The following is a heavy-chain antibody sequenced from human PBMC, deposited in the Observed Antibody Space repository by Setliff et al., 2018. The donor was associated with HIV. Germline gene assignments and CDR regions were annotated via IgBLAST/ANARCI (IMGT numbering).Heavy chain of an antibody. V-gene: IGHV4-59*08. CDR3: ARGEFYCGTDCYWSSFDY. CDR2: IYYSGNT. D-gene: IGHD2-21*02. J-gene: IGHJ4*02. Sequence: PSETLSLTCSVSGASIRGHYWSWIRQSPGKGLEWIGNIYYSGNTNYNPSFKSRVTISVDTSKNHFSLRLSSVTAADTAVYYCARGEFYCGTDCYWSSFDYWGQGILVTVSS. CDR1: GASIRGHY.